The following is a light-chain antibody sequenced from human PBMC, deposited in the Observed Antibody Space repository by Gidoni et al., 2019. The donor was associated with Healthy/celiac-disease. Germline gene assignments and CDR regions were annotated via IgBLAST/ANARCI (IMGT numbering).Light chain of an antibody. V-gene: IGKV1-33*01. Sequence: DIQMTQSPSSLSASVGDRVTITCQASQDISNYLNWYQQKPGKAPKLLIYDASNLETGVPSRFSGSGSGTDFTFTISSLQPEDIATYYCQQYDNLPLGGXTKVEIK. CDR2: DAS. CDR1: QDISNY. CDR3: QQYDNLP. J-gene: IGKJ4*01.